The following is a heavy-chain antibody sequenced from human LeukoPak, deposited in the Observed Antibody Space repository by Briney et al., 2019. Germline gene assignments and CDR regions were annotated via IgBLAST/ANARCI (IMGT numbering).Heavy chain of an antibody. CDR1: GPSISSDGYS. Sequence: SETLSLTCAVYGPSISSDGYSWGWLRQPPGKGLEWIGYIYHSGSTYYNPSLKSRVTISVDRSKNQFSLKMSSVTAADTAVYCCARYCSSTSCSFFDYWGQGTLVTVSS. D-gene: IGHD2-2*01. CDR3: ARYCSSTSCSFFDY. V-gene: IGHV4-30-2*01. CDR2: IYHSGST. J-gene: IGHJ4*02.